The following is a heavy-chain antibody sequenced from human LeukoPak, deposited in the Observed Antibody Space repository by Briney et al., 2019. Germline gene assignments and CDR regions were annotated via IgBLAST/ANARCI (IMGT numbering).Heavy chain of an antibody. CDR3: ARGGSRQLEPFDP. CDR1: GGSISSGSYY. Sequence: RASETLSLTCTVSGGSISSGSYYWGWIRQPPGKGLEWIGYIYYSGSTNYNPSLKSRVTISVDTSKNQFSLKLSSVTAADTAVYYCARGGSRQLEPFDPWGQGTLVTVSS. D-gene: IGHD6-13*01. V-gene: IGHV4-61*01. CDR2: IYYSGST. J-gene: IGHJ5*02.